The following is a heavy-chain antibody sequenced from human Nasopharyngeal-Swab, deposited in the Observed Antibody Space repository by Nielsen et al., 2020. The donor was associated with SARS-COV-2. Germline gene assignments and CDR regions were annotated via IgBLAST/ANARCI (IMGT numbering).Heavy chain of an antibody. J-gene: IGHJ3*02. CDR3: ARDSMAGYCSGGSCYAFDI. V-gene: IGHV4-34*09. Sequence: GQAPGRGVEWIGEINHSGSTNYNPSLKSRVTISVDTSKNQFSLKLSSVTAADTAVYYCARDSMAGYCSGGSCYAFDIWGQGTMVTVSS. CDR2: INHSGST. D-gene: IGHD2-15*01.